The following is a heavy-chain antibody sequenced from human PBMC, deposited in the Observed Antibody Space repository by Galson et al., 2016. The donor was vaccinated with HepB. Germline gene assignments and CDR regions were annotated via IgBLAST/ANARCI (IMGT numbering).Heavy chain of an antibody. D-gene: IGHD4-23*01. V-gene: IGHV3-48*04. CDR3: AKDHGGYSGIHY. CDR1: GFTFSSYS. J-gene: IGHJ4*02. CDR2: ITSSGSTT. Sequence: SLRLSCAASGFTFSSYSMNWVRQAPGKGLEWVSYITSSGSTTYYADSVKGRFTISRDNRKNSLYLQMNSLRTEDTALYYCAKDHGGYSGIHYWGQGTLVTVSS.